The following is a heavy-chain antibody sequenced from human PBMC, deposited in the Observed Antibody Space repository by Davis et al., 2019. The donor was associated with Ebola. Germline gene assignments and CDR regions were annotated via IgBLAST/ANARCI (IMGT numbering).Heavy chain of an antibody. CDR3: AKHRDFYDSDTYFYDASDI. V-gene: IGHV3-23*01. J-gene: IGHJ3*02. D-gene: IGHD3-22*01. CDR2: ISGSGSTT. CDR1: GFTFSSYA. Sequence: GESLKISCAASGFTFSSYAMSWVRQAPGKGLEWVSVISGSGSTTYYADSVKGRFTVSRDSFKSTLYLQMNSLRAEDTAVYFCAKHRDFYDSDTYFYDASDIWGHGTMVTVSS.